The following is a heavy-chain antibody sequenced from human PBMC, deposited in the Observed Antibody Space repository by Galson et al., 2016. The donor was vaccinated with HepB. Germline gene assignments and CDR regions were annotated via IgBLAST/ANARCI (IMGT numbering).Heavy chain of an antibody. V-gene: IGHV4-31*03. J-gene: IGHJ4*02. CDR3: ARGTPYDDSWSGYYPWFDY. CDR2: IYYSGHT. CDR1: GGSISSGGYY. D-gene: IGHD3-3*01. Sequence: TLSLTCTVSGGSISSGGYYWSWIRQHPGKGLEWIGYIYYSGHTYYNPSLKSRVIMLVDTSENQFSLKLSSVTAADTAVYYCARGTPYDDSWSGYYPWFDYWGQGALVTVSS.